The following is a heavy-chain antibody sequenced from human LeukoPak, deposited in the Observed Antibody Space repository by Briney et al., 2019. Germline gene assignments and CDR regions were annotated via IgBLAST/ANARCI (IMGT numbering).Heavy chain of an antibody. V-gene: IGHV3-9*01. CDR3: ASSYDSSGYLFDY. J-gene: IGHJ4*02. CDR2: ISWNGAGI. Sequence: GGSLRLSCAASGFTFDNHAMHWVRQPPGKGLEWVSGISWNGAGIVYADSVRGRFTISRDNAKNSLYLQMNSLRAEDTAVYYCASSYDSSGYLFDYWGQGTLVTVSS. D-gene: IGHD3-22*01. CDR1: GFTFDNHA.